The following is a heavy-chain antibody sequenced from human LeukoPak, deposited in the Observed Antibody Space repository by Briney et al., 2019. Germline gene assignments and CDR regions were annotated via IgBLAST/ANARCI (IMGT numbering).Heavy chain of an antibody. D-gene: IGHD3-16*01. CDR2: IIPIFGIA. V-gene: IGHV1-69*04. CDR3: SRGADYERSKFDY. J-gene: IGHJ4*02. CDR1: GGTFSSYA. Sequence: SVKVSCKASGGTFSSYAISWVRQAPGQGLEWMGRIIPIFGIANYAQKFQCRVTMTADKSTSKAYMELSSLRSEDTALYYCSRGADYERSKFDYWGQGTLVTVCS.